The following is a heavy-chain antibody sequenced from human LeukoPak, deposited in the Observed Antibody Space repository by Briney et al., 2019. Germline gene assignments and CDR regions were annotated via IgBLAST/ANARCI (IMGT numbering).Heavy chain of an antibody. Sequence: GGSLRLSCAASGFTFGSFGMNWVRQAPGKGLEWVSSISTRSSYIYYADSVKGRFTVSTDNAKSSLYLQMNSLRAEDTALYYCARLFSYGGYGGGGDYWGQGTLVTVSS. CDR3: ARLFSYGGYGGGGDY. D-gene: IGHD4-23*01. CDR2: ISTRSSYI. V-gene: IGHV3-21*04. CDR1: GFTFGSFG. J-gene: IGHJ4*02.